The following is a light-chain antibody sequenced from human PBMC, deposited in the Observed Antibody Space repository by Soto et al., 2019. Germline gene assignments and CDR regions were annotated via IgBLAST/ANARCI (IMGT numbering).Light chain of an antibody. CDR2: GAS. CDR3: QQYGSSPPLWT. J-gene: IGKJ1*01. Sequence: EIVLTQSPGTLSLSPGERATLSCRASQSVSSSYLAWYQQKPGQAPRLLIYGASSRATGIPDRFSGSGSGTDFTLTISRLEPGDFAVYYCQQYGSSPPLWTFGLGTKVDIK. V-gene: IGKV3-20*01. CDR1: QSVSSSY.